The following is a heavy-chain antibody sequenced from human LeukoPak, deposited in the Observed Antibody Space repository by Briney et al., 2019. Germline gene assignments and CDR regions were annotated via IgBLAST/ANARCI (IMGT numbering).Heavy chain of an antibody. CDR1: GDSVSRKNVD. V-gene: IGHV6-1*01. D-gene: IGHD2-8*01. CDR2: IKYRSKWYN. Sequence: SQTLSLTCAISGDSVSRKNVDWDWIRQSPSRGLEWLGRIKYRSKWYNDYAVSLKSRITFNPDTSRNQFSLLLNSVSPEDTAVYYCARGSEWAFDIWGQGTTVTVSS. CDR3: ARGSEWAFDI. J-gene: IGHJ3*02.